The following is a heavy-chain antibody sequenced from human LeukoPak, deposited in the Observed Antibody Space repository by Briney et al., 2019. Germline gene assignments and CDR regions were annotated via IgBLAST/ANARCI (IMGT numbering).Heavy chain of an antibody. CDR2: MNPNSGNT. Sequence: GASVKVSCKASGYTFTSYDINWVRQATGQGLEWMRWMNPNSGNTGYAQKLQGRVTMTKNTSITTAYMDLSSLRSEDTAVYYCARALSWTTESYYYMDVWGKGTTVTVSS. V-gene: IGHV1-8*01. J-gene: IGHJ6*03. CDR3: ARALSWTTESYYYMDV. D-gene: IGHD3/OR15-3a*01. CDR1: GYTFTSYD.